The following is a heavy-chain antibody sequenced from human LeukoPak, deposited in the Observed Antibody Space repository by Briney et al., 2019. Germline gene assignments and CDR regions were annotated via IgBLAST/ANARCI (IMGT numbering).Heavy chain of an antibody. CDR1: GYTFTGYY. Sequence: GASVKVSCKASGYTFTGYYIHWVRQDPGQGLEWMGRINPSSGGTNSAQKFQGRVTMTSDTSISTANMELRRLISDDTAVYYCARSYGDSGNHFNYMDVWGKGTTVTVSS. D-gene: IGHD1-14*01. V-gene: IGHV1-2*06. J-gene: IGHJ6*03. CDR2: INPSSGGT. CDR3: ARSYGDSGNHFNYMDV.